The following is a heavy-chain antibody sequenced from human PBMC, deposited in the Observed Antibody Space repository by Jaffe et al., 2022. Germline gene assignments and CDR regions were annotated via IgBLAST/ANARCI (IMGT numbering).Heavy chain of an antibody. CDR1: GGSISSSNW. Sequence: QVQLQESGPGLVKPSGTLSLTCAVSGGSISSSNWWSWIRQPPGKGLEWIGEIYHSGSTNYNPSLKSRVTISVDKSKNQFSLKLSSVTAADTAVYYCARDCGYSGYDSADAFDIWGQGTMVTVSS. V-gene: IGHV4-4*02. D-gene: IGHD5-12*01. CDR3: ARDCGYSGYDSADAFDI. CDR2: IYHSGST. J-gene: IGHJ3*02.